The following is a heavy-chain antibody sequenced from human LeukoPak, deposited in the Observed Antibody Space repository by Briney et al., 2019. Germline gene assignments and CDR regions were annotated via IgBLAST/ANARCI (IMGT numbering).Heavy chain of an antibody. CDR2: ISGSGGST. J-gene: IGHJ4*02. CDR1: GFTFSSYA. CDR3: TKEHDYSNYYYFDY. Sequence: PGGSLRLSCAASGFTFSSYAMSWVRQAPGKGLEWVSSISGSGGSTYYTDSVKGRFTISRDNSKNTLYLQINSLRAGDTAVYYFTKEHDYSNYYYFDYWGQGTLVTVSS. V-gene: IGHV3-23*01. D-gene: IGHD4-11*01.